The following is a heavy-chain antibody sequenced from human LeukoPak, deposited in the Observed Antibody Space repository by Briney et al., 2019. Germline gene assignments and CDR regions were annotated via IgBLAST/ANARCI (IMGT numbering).Heavy chain of an antibody. Sequence: GASVKVSCKASGYTFTSYAMHWVRQAPGQRLEWMGGIIPIFGTANYAQKFQGRVTITADESTSTAYMELSSLRSEDTAVYYCARDRCSGGSCYFDYWGQGTLVTVSS. CDR1: GYTFTSYA. D-gene: IGHD2-15*01. CDR3: ARDRCSGGSCYFDY. CDR2: IIPIFGTA. V-gene: IGHV1-69*13. J-gene: IGHJ4*02.